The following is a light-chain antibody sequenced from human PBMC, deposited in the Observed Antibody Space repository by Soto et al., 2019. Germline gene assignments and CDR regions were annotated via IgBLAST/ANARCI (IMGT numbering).Light chain of an antibody. CDR2: GAS. CDR1: QSVSSSY. J-gene: IGKJ3*01. CDR3: QQNGRSPT. Sequence: EIVLTQSPGTLSLSPGERATLSCRASQSVSSSYLAWYQQKPGQAPRLLIYGASTRATGIPDRFSGSGSGSGTDFTLFSSRLEPEDCGVYYCQQNGRSPTFGPGTKVEVK. V-gene: IGKV3-20*01.